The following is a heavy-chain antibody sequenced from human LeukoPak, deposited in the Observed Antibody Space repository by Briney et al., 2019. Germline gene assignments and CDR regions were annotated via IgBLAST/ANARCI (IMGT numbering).Heavy chain of an antibody. CDR3: ARDRDTSMVKGY. Sequence: GGPLRLSCAVSGFTFSSFSMTWVRQAPGKGLEWVSYISSDSRMIYYADSVKGRFSISRDNAKNTLYLHMNSLRDEDTAVYYCARDRDTSMVKGYWGQGTLVTVSS. J-gene: IGHJ4*02. V-gene: IGHV3-48*02. D-gene: IGHD5-18*01. CDR2: ISSDSRMI. CDR1: GFTFSSFS.